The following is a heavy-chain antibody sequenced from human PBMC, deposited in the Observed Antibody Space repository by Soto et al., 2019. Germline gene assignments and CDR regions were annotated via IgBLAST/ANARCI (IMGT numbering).Heavy chain of an antibody. CDR1: GYTFTSYD. CDR2: MNPNSGNT. CDR3: ARERKGMDV. Sequence: QLVQSGAEVKKPGASVKVSCKASGYTFTSYDINWVRQATGQGLEWMGWMNPNSGNTGYAQKIQGRVTMTRNTSVSPASREASSLRSEATAVYYCARERKGMDVWGQGTMVTVSS. J-gene: IGHJ6*02. V-gene: IGHV1-8*01.